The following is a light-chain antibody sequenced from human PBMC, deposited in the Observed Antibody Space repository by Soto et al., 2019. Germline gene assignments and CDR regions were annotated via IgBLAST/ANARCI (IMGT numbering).Light chain of an antibody. V-gene: IGKV3-15*01. CDR1: QSVSSN. Sequence: EIVMTQSPDILSVCPGERATLSCRASQSVSSNLAWYQQKPGQSPRLLIYGASTRATGIPVRFSGSGSGTEFTLTISSLQSEDFAVYYCHQYNYWPTFGQGTKVEIK. CDR2: GAS. J-gene: IGKJ1*01. CDR3: HQYNYWPT.